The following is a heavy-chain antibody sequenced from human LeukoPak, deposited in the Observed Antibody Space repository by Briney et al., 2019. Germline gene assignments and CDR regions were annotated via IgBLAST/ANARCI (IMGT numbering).Heavy chain of an antibody. D-gene: IGHD3-9*01. J-gene: IGHJ4*02. CDR1: GFSFNTYA. CDR3: ARDPGYAIYYFDY. Sequence: HPGGSLRLSCAASGFSFNTYAMSWVRQAPGKGLEWVSTISGRGDSPYYADSVKGRFSISRDNSKNTLFLHMNSLRAEDTAVYFCARDPGYAIYYFDYWGQGNLVTVSS. CDR2: ISGRGDSP. V-gene: IGHV3-23*01.